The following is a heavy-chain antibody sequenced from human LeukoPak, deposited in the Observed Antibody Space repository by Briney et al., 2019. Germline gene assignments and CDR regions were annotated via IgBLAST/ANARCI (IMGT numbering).Heavy chain of an antibody. V-gene: IGHV3-11*01. CDR1: GFTFSDYY. CDR2: ISSSGSTI. J-gene: IGHJ3*02. CDR3: ARELGYCSGGSCYGLSALDI. D-gene: IGHD2-15*01. Sequence: NPGRSLRLSCAASGFTFSDYYMSWIRQAPGKGLEWVSYISSSGSTIYYADSVKGRFTISRDNAKNSLYLQMNSLRAEDTAVYYCARELGYCSGGSCYGLSALDIWGQGTMVTVSS.